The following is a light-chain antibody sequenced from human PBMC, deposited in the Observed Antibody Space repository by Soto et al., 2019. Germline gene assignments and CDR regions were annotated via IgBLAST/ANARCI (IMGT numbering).Light chain of an antibody. Sequence: QSALTQPTSVSGSPGQSITISCTGTISDVGSYNYVSWYQQHPGKSPKLMIFEVTNRPSGVSNRFSGSKSGNTASLTISGLQTDDEAHYYFSSYTSSTTHVFGGGTKLTVL. CDR1: ISDVGSYNY. CDR3: SSYTSSTTHV. J-gene: IGLJ2*01. CDR2: EVT. V-gene: IGLV2-14*01.